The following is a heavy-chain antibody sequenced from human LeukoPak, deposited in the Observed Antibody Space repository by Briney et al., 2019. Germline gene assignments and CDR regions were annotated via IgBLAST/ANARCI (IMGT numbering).Heavy chain of an antibody. V-gene: IGHV3-23*01. J-gene: IGHJ4*02. D-gene: IGHD3-22*01. CDR3: VRGGPSTWF. Sequence: PGGSLRLSCAASGFTFSSYAMSWVRQAPGKGLEWVSAISGSGGSTYYADSVKGRFTISRDNSKNTLYLQMNSLRGEDTAVYHCVRGGPSTWFWGQGTLVTVSS. CDR1: GFTFSSYA. CDR2: ISGSGGST.